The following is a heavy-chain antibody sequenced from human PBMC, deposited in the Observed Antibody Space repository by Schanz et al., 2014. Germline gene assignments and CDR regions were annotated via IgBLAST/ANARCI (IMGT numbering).Heavy chain of an antibody. CDR1: GFTVNTNY. CDR2: MYINSGST. Sequence: EVQLVESGGGLIQPGGSLRLSCAVSGFTVNTNYMSWVRQAPRKGLEWISSMYINSGSTQYADSVKGRFIISRDSSKNTLFLQMNSLRAEDTAVYFCARDGGRDGYNLAFDVWGQGTLVTVSS. CDR3: ARDGGRDGYNLAFDV. D-gene: IGHD5-12*01. J-gene: IGHJ3*01. V-gene: IGHV3-53*01.